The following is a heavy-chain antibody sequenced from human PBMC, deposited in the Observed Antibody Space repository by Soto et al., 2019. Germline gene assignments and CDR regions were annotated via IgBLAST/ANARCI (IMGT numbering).Heavy chain of an antibody. CDR3: AREPDGTYYFHY. Sequence: QVQLQQSGQELVKPSQTLSITCAISGDSVSSNSAAWNWIRQSPSRGLEWLVRTYYRSKWYNDYEVSVRSRITINPDTPKNQFSLQLNSVTPEDTGVYYGAREPDGTYYFHYWGQGTLVTVTS. CDR1: GDSVSSNSAA. V-gene: IGHV6-1*01. CDR2: TYYRSKWYN. D-gene: IGHD1-1*01. J-gene: IGHJ4*02.